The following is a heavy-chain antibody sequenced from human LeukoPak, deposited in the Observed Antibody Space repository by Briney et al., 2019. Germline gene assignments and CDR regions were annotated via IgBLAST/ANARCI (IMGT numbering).Heavy chain of an antibody. D-gene: IGHD6-19*01. J-gene: IGHJ6*03. V-gene: IGHV1-2*02. CDR2: INPNSGGA. CDR1: GYTFTGYY. Sequence: ASVKVSCKASGYTFTGYYMHWVRQAPGQGLEWMGWINPNSGGANYAQKFQGRVTMTRDTSISTAYMELSRLRSDDTAVYYCARDIAVARTNPPGYMDVWGKGTTVTVSS. CDR3: ARDIAVARTNPPGYMDV.